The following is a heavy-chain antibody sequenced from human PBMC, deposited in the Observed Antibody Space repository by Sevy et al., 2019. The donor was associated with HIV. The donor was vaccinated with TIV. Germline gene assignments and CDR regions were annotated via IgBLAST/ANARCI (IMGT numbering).Heavy chain of an antibody. V-gene: IGHV4-30-2*01. J-gene: IGHJ4*02. CDR3: ARGRYCTGGSCLYYFDN. Sequence: SETLSLTCAVSGGSISSGGYSWSSIRQPPGKGLEWIGYIYHSGSTYYNPSLKSRVTISVDRSKNQFSLKLSSVTAADTAVYYCARGRYCTGGSCLYYFDNWGQGTLVTVSS. CDR2: IYHSGST. CDR1: GGSISSGGYS. D-gene: IGHD2-15*01.